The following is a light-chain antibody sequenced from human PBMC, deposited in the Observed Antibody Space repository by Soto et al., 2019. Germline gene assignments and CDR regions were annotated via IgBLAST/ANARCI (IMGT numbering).Light chain of an antibody. Sequence: QSALTQPASVPGSLGQSITISCTGTSSDVGSYNLVSWYQQHPGKAPKVMIYEVSKRPSGVSNRFSGSKSGNTASLTISGLQSEDEADYYCCSYAGGRTYVFGTGTKVTVL. CDR1: SSDVGSYNL. V-gene: IGLV2-23*02. CDR2: EVS. J-gene: IGLJ1*01. CDR3: CSYAGGRTYV.